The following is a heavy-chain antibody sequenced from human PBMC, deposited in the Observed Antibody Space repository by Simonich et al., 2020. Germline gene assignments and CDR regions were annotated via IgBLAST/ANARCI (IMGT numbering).Heavy chain of an antibody. CDR1: GFTFDDYA. D-gene: IGHD2-15*01. Sequence: EVQLVESGGGLVQPGRSLRLSCAASGFTFDDYAMHWVRQAQWKGLGWGSVISLKSGSIGYADSVKGRFTISRDNAKNSLYLQMNSLRAEDTALYYCAKDMGYCSGGSCYYFDYWGQGTLVTVSS. V-gene: IGHV3-9*01. J-gene: IGHJ4*02. CDR3: AKDMGYCSGGSCYYFDY. CDR2: ISLKSGSI.